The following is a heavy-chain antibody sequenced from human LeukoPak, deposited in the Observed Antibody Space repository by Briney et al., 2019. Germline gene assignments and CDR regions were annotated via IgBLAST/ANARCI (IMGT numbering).Heavy chain of an antibody. D-gene: IGHD4/OR15-4a*01. J-gene: IGHJ4*02. CDR3: ARRAGAYSHPYDY. CDR1: GFTFSSYS. V-gene: IGHV3-48*01. CDR2: ISSSSSTI. Sequence: GGSLRLSCAASGFTFSSYSMNWVRQAPGKGLEWVSYISSSSSTIYYADSVKGRFTIPRDNSKNTLYLQMNSLRAEDTAVYYCARRAGAYSHPYDYWGQGTLVTVSS.